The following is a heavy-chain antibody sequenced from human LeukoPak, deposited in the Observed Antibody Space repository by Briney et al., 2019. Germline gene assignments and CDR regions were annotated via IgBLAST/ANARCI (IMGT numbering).Heavy chain of an antibody. CDR3: ARSNPRMGGSGSFDY. CDR2: IYYSGST. J-gene: IGHJ4*02. Sequence: PSETLSLTCTVSGGSISGSSYYWGWIRQPPGKGLEWIGSIYYSGSTYYNPSLKSRVTISVDTSKNQFSLKLSSVTAADTAVYYCARSNPRMGGSGSFDYWGQGTLVTVSS. CDR1: GGSISGSSYY. V-gene: IGHV4-39*07. D-gene: IGHD3-10*01.